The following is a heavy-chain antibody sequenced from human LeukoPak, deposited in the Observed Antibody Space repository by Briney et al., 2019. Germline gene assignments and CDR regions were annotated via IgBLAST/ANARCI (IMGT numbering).Heavy chain of an antibody. V-gene: IGHV3-11*01. CDR2: ISSSGSTI. Sequence: GGSLRLSCAASGFTFSDYYMSWIRQAPGRGLEWVSYISSSGSTIYYADSVKGRFTISRDNAKNSLYLQMNSLRAEDTTVYYCAREYSSGWGNWFDPWGQGTLVTVSS. CDR1: GFTFSDYY. D-gene: IGHD6-19*01. CDR3: AREYSSGWGNWFDP. J-gene: IGHJ5*02.